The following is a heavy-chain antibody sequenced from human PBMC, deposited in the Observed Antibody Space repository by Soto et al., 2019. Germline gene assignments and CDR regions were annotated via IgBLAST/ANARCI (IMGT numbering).Heavy chain of an antibody. Sequence: GASVKVSCKVFGYILSKLSMHWVRQAPGKGLEWMGAVDPEDGKPIYAQKFRGRITMTEDTSTDTAYMELSSLRSDDSAVYYCATLLHFSFDPWGQGTRVTVSS. J-gene: IGHJ5*02. CDR2: VDPEDGKP. V-gene: IGHV1-24*01. CDR1: GYILSKLS. D-gene: IGHD3-3*02. CDR3: ATLLHFSFDP.